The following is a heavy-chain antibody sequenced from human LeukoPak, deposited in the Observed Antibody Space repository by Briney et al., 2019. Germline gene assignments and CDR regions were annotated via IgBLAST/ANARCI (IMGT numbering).Heavy chain of an antibody. CDR1: GYTFTGYY. Sequence: SVKVSCKASGYTFTGYYIHWVRQAPGQGLEWMGGIIPIFGTANYAQKFQGRVTITADESTSTAYMELSSLRSEDTAVYYCARDLRVGSDYWGQGTLVTVSS. V-gene: IGHV1-69*13. CDR2: IIPIFGTA. CDR3: ARDLRVGSDY. J-gene: IGHJ4*02. D-gene: IGHD4-17*01.